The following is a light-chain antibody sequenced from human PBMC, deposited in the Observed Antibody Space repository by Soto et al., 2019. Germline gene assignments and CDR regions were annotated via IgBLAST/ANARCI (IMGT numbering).Light chain of an antibody. V-gene: IGKV3-15*01. J-gene: IGKJ2*01. CDR2: GAS. CDR3: QQYNNWLYT. Sequence: EIVMTQSPATLSVSPGKRATLSCRASQSVSKLAWYQQKPGQAPRLLIYGASTRATGIPARFSGSGSGTELTLTISSLQSEDFAVYSCQQYNNWLYTFGPGTKLEIK. CDR1: QSVSK.